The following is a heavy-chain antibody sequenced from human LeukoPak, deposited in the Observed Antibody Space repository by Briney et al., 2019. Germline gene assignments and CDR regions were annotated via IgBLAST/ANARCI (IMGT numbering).Heavy chain of an antibody. D-gene: IGHD3-3*02. V-gene: IGHV4-4*02. Sequence: SETLSLTCGASGGSISNNCWWSWSRQPPGQGLEWIGEISLSGLTNYNPSLKSRVTVSLDKSKNHLSLNLTSVTAADTAVYYCSRENRAFSIFCYWSQGTLVTVPS. CDR2: ISLSGLT. J-gene: IGHJ4*02. CDR3: SRENRAFSIFCY. CDR1: GGSISNNCW.